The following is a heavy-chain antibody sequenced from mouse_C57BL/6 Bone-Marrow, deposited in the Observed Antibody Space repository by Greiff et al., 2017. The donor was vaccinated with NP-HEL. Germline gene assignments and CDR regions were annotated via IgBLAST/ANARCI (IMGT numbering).Heavy chain of an antibody. Sequence: QVQLQQSGAELVKPGASVKLSCKASGYTFTSYWMHWVKQRPGQGLEWIGMIHPNSGSTNYNEKFKSKATLTVDKSSSTAYMQLSSLTSEDSAVYYCARKGLQAWFAYWGQGTLVTVSA. CDR2: IHPNSGST. CDR3: ARKGLQAWFAY. V-gene: IGHV1-64*01. CDR1: GYTFTSYW. D-gene: IGHD2-2*01. J-gene: IGHJ3*01.